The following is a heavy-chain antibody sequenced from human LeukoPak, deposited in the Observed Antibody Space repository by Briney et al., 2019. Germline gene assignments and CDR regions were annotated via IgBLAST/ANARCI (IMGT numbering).Heavy chain of an antibody. V-gene: IGHV4-30-2*01. D-gene: IGHD3-22*01. CDR1: GGSISSGGYS. J-gene: IGHJ4*02. CDR3: ASSSGYYYYDY. CDR2: IYHSGST. Sequence: SETLSLTCAVSGGSISSGGYSWSWIRQPPGKGLEWIGYIYHSGSTYYNPSLKSRVTISVDRSKNQFSLKLSSVTAADTAVYYCASSSGYYYYDYWGQGTLVTVSS.